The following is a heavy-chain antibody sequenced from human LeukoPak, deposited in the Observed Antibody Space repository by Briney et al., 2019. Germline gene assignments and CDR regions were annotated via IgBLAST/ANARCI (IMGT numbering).Heavy chain of an antibody. J-gene: IGHJ4*02. CDR3: SREFQRSLDY. CDR2: INGNSGGT. V-gene: IGHV1-2*02. CDR1: GYTFTGYY. Sequence: ASVKVSCKASGYTFTGYYMHWVRQAPGQGLEWMGWINGNSGGTNYAQKFQGRVTMTRDTSINTAYMELSRLTSDDTAMYYCSREFQRSLDYWGQGTLVTVSS. D-gene: IGHD6-25*01.